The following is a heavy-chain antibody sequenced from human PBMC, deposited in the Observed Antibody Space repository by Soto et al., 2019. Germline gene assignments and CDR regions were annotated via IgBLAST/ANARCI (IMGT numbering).Heavy chain of an antibody. CDR2: INHSGST. J-gene: IGHJ5*02. CDR3: AGFFGYKYGRVDP. Sequence: SETLSLTCAVYGVSFSDYYWSWIRQPPGKGLEWIGEINHSGSTNYNASLKSRITISVDTSKNQFSLKLRSVTAADTAVYFCAGFFGYKYGRVDPWGQGTQVTVSS. V-gene: IGHV4-34*01. D-gene: IGHD5-18*01. CDR1: GVSFSDYY.